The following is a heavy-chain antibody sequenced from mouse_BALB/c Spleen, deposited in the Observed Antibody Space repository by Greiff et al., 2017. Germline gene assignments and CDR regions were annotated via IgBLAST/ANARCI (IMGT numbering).Heavy chain of an antibody. Sequence: EVQGVESGGGLVQPGGSRKLSCAASGFTFSSFGMHWVRQAPEKGLEWVAYISSGSSTIYYADTVKGRFTISRDNPKNTLFLQMTSLRSEDTAMYYCARSTTATLGAMDYWGQGTSVTVSS. D-gene: IGHD1-2*01. V-gene: IGHV5-17*02. CDR2: ISSGSSTI. CDR1: GFTFSSFG. J-gene: IGHJ4*01. CDR3: ARSTTATLGAMDY.